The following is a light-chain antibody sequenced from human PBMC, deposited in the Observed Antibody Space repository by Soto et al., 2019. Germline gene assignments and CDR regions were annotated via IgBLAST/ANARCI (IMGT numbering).Light chain of an antibody. CDR2: GNS. Sequence: QSVLTQPPSVSGAPGQRVTISCTGSSSNSGAGYDVHWYQLLPGTAPKLLIYGNSNRPSGVPDRFSGSKSGTSASLAITGLQAEDEADYYCQSYDSSLSGWVFGGGPKLTVL. CDR1: SSNSGAGYD. J-gene: IGLJ3*02. CDR3: QSYDSSLSGWV. V-gene: IGLV1-40*01.